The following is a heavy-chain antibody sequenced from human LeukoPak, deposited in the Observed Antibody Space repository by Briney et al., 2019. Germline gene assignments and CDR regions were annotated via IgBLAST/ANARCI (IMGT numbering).Heavy chain of an antibody. CDR3: AAGLALVGATAS. CDR1: GFTFTSSA. V-gene: IGHV1-58*02. CDR2: IVVGSGNT. D-gene: IGHD1-26*01. J-gene: IGHJ4*02. Sequence: SVKVSCNASGFTFTSSAMQWVRQARGQRLEWIGWIVVGSGNTNYAQKFQERVTITRDMSTSTAYMELSSLRSEDTAVYYCAAGLALVGATASWGQGTLVTVSS.